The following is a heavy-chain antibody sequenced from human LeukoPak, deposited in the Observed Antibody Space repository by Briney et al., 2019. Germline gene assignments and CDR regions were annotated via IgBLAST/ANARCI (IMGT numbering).Heavy chain of an antibody. CDR2: ISESDGST. CDR3: AKNISQGYTFGSIEEDY. J-gene: IGHJ4*02. D-gene: IGHD5-18*01. CDR1: GSTFSRYA. V-gene: IGHV3-23*01. Sequence: GGSLRLSCAASGSTFSRYAMSWVRQAPGKGLEWLSAISESDGSTYYADSVKGRFTISRDNSKNTLYLQMNSLGADDTAVYFCAKNISQGYTFGSIEEDYWGQGTLVTVSS.